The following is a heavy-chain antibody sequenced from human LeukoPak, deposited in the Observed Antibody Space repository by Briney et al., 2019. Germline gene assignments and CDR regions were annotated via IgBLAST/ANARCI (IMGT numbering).Heavy chain of an antibody. D-gene: IGHD5-12*01. J-gene: IGHJ4*02. CDR2: ISSSSSYI. Sequence: PGGSLRLSCAASGFTFSSYSMNWVRQAPGKGLEWVSSISSSSSYIYYADSVKGRFTISRDNAKNSLYLQMKRLRAEDTAVYYCARVRLRKDIVATDYFDYWGQGTLVTVSS. V-gene: IGHV3-21*01. CDR1: GFTFSSYS. CDR3: ARVRLRKDIVATDYFDY.